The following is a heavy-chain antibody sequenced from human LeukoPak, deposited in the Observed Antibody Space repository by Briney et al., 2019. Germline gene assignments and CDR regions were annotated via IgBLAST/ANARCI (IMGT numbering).Heavy chain of an antibody. CDR3: ASRRTYYYDSSGYKKIDY. CDR2: IYYSGGT. CDR1: GGSISGSSYY. Sequence: SETLSLTCTVSGGSISGSSYYWGWIRQPPGKGLGWIGCIYYSGGTYYNPSIKSRFTISVDTPKTQFSLKLSSVTAADTAVYYCASRRTYYYDSSGYKKIDYWGQGTLVTVSS. D-gene: IGHD3-22*01. J-gene: IGHJ4*02. V-gene: IGHV4-39*01.